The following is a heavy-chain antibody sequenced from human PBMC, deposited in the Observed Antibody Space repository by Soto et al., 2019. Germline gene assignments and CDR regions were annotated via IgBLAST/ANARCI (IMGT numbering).Heavy chain of an antibody. CDR3: AREDILGVRSLDY. D-gene: IGHD3-9*01. Sequence: QAGGSLRLSCAASGFTFSGYSVNWVRQAPGKGLEWVSYISSGSKTIYYAESVKGRFTVSRDNARNSQYLQMNSLRDEDTAVYYCAREDILGVRSLDYWGQGTLVTVSS. J-gene: IGHJ4*02. CDR1: GFTFSGYS. V-gene: IGHV3-48*02. CDR2: ISSGSKTI.